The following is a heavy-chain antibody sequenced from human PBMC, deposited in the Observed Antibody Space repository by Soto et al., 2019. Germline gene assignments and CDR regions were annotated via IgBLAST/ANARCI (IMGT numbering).Heavy chain of an antibody. J-gene: IGHJ5*02. CDR3: ARGFVYSSGWGRYNWFDP. CDR1: GYSISSGYY. V-gene: IGHV4-38-2*01. D-gene: IGHD6-19*01. CDR2: NYHSGST. Sequence: LALTCAVSGYSISSGYYWGWNRQPPGKGRERMGSNYHSGSTYYNPSLKSRVTISVDTSKNQFSLKLSSVTAADTAVYYCARGFVYSSGWGRYNWFDPWGQGTLVTVSS.